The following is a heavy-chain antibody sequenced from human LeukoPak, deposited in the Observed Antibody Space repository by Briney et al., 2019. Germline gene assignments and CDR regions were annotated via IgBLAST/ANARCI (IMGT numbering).Heavy chain of an antibody. CDR2: ISSSSSYI. CDR3: ARGYFVANPGWYFDL. V-gene: IGHV3-21*01. D-gene: IGHD3-10*01. J-gene: IGHJ2*01. Sequence: GGSLRLSCAASGFTFSSYSMNWVRQAPGKGLEWVSSISSSSSYIYYADSVKGRFTISRDNAKNSLYLQMNSLRAEDTAVYYCARGYFVANPGWYFDLWGRGTLVTVSS. CDR1: GFTFSSYS.